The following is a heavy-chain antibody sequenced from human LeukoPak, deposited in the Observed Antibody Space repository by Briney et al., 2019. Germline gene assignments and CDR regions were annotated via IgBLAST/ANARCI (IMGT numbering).Heavy chain of an antibody. Sequence: GGSLRLSCAASGFTFSSYGMHWVRQAPGKGLEWVAFIRYDGSNKYYADSVKGRFTISRDNSKNTLYLQMNSLRAEDTAVYYCAKDRYSSSWYYFDYWGQGTLVTVSS. CDR2: IRYDGSNK. V-gene: IGHV3-30*02. D-gene: IGHD6-13*01. CDR1: GFTFSSYG. J-gene: IGHJ4*02. CDR3: AKDRYSSSWYYFDY.